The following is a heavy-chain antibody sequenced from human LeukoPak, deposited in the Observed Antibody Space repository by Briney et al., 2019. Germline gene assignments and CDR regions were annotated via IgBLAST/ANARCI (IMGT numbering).Heavy chain of an antibody. CDR2: INHSGST. J-gene: IGHJ6*03. CDR3: ARGRLEIWSGPPYYYYYYMDV. Sequence: SETLSLTCAVYGGSFSGYYWSWIRQPPGKGLEWIGEINHSGSTNYNPSLKSRVTISVDTSKNQFSLKLSSVTAADTAVYYSARGRLEIWSGPPYYYYYYMDVWGKGTTVTVSS. D-gene: IGHD3-3*01. V-gene: IGHV4-34*01. CDR1: GGSFSGYY.